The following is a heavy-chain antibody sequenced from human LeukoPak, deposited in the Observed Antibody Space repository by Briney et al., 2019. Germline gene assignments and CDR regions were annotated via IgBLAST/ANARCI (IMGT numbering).Heavy chain of an antibody. CDR1: GGSISSYY. CDR2: IYYSGST. CDR3: AKAGASSAYSGMDV. Sequence: PSETLSLTCTVSGGSISSYYWTWIRQPPGKGLEWIGYIYYSGSTNYNPSLKSRVTISVDTSKNQFSLKLSSVTAADTAVYYCAKAGASSAYSGMDVWGQGTTVTVSS. J-gene: IGHJ6*02. D-gene: IGHD1-26*01. V-gene: IGHV4-59*08.